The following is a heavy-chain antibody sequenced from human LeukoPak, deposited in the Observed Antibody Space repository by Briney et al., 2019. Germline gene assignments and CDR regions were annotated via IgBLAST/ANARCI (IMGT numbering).Heavy chain of an antibody. Sequence: PSETLSLNCNASAVSINIYYWSWLPQTHGKGLVWIGQSHGSGTTNYNHSLNNRVTISIDKSKNHLSLSLRSVTAADTALYFCARDGGYDSGVFDFWGQGTLVTVSS. V-gene: IGHV4-59*12. J-gene: IGHJ4*02. CDR2: SHGSGTT. D-gene: IGHD3-22*01. CDR1: AVSINIYY. CDR3: ARDGGYDSGVFDF.